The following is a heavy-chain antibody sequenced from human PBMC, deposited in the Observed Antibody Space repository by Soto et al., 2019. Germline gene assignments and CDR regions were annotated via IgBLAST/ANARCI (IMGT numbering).Heavy chain of an antibody. CDR2: ISGSGGST. CDR3: ASQPPPYDFWSGYYWGLGGIWFDP. D-gene: IGHD3-3*01. J-gene: IGHJ5*02. V-gene: IGHV3-23*01. Sequence: PGGSLRLSCGASGFTFSGYAMSWVRQAPGKGLEWVSAISGSGGSTYYADSVKGRFTISRDNSKNTLYLQMNSLRAEDTAVYYCASQPPPYDFWSGYYWGLGGIWFDPWGQGTLVTVSS. CDR1: GFTFSGYA.